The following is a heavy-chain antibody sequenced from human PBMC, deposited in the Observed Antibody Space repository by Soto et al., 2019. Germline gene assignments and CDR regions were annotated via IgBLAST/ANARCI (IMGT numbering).Heavy chain of an antibody. J-gene: IGHJ4*02. Sequence: SVKVSCKASGGTFSSYAISWVRQAPGRGLEWMGGIVPIFGTANYAQKFQGRVTITADESTSTAYMELSSLRSEDTAVYYCARDQGVLGFDYWGQGTLVTVSS. D-gene: IGHD3-3*02. V-gene: IGHV1-69*13. CDR2: IVPIFGTA. CDR3: ARDQGVLGFDY. CDR1: GGTFSSYA.